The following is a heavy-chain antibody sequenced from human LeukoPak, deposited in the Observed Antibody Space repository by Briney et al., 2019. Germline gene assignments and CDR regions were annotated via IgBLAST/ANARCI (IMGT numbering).Heavy chain of an antibody. Sequence: PSETLSLTCAVSGGSISSGGYSWSWIRQPPGKGLEWIGYIYHSGSTYYNPSLKSRVTISVDRSKNQFSLKLSSVTAADTAVHYCARNRHDYGDANWYFDLWGRGTLVTVSS. V-gene: IGHV4-30-2*01. CDR1: GGSISSGGYS. D-gene: IGHD4-17*01. CDR3: ARNRHDYGDANWYFDL. CDR2: IYHSGST. J-gene: IGHJ2*01.